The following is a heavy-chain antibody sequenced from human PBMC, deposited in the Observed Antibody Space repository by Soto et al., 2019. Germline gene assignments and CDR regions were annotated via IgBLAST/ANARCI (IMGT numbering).Heavy chain of an antibody. Sequence: GGSLRLSCAASGFTFSLYSMIWIRQAPGKGLEWVASITSSSSYIYYEDSLKGRFTISRDNAKNSLFLQLDSLRAEDTAVYFCVRARSTDSRPDYWGQGTLVTVSS. D-gene: IGHD3-22*01. CDR2: ITSSSSYI. J-gene: IGHJ4*02. V-gene: IGHV3-21*01. CDR1: GFTFSLYS. CDR3: VRARSTDSRPDY.